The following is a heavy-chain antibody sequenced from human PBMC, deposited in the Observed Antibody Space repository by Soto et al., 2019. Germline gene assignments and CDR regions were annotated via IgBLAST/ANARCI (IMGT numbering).Heavy chain of an antibody. J-gene: IGHJ4*02. V-gene: IGHV1-3*01. CDR2: INAGNGNT. CDR1: GYTFTSYA. CDR3: ARDLGTSYDFWSGYLTKGLGY. D-gene: IGHD3-3*01. Sequence: GASVKVSCKASGYTFTSYAMHWVRQAPGQRLEWMGWINAGNGNTKYSQKFQGRVTITRDTSASTAYMELSSLRSEDTAVYYCARDLGTSYDFWSGYLTKGLGYWGQGTLVTVSS.